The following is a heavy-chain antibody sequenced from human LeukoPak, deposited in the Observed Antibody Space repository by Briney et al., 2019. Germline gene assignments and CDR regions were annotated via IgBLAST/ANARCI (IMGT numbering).Heavy chain of an antibody. Sequence: GGSLRLSCAASGFSFSSHGMSWVRQAPGKGLEWVSGIIGGAGSTYYADSVKGRFTISRDNSKNTLYLQMNSLRAEDTAVYYCAHGSMYQLDYWGQGTLVTVSS. V-gene: IGHV3-23*01. D-gene: IGHD2-2*01. CDR1: GFSFSSHG. CDR3: AHGSMYQLDY. J-gene: IGHJ4*02. CDR2: IIGGAGST.